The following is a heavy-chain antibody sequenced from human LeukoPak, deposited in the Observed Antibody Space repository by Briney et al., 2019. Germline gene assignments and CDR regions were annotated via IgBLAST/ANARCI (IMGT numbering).Heavy chain of an antibody. D-gene: IGHD2-2*01. Sequence: ASVKVSCKASGYTFTDYYMHWVRQAHGQGIEWMGWVNPSSGGTNYAQKFQGRVTMTRDTSISTAYMELSRLRSDDTAFYYCARIRYCGGISCYYIDYWGQGTLVTVSA. CDR2: VNPSSGGT. J-gene: IGHJ4*02. CDR3: ARIRYCGGISCYYIDY. V-gene: IGHV1-2*02. CDR1: GYTFTDYY.